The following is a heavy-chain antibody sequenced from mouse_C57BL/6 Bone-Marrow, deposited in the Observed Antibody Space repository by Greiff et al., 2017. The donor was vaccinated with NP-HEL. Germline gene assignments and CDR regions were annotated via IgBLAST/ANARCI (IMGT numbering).Heavy chain of an antibody. V-gene: IGHV1-18*01. Sequence: VQLQQSGPELVKPGASVKIPCKASGYTFTDYNMDWVKQSHGKSLEWIGDINPNNGGTIYNQKFTGKATLTVDKSSSTAYMELRSLTSEDTAVYYCASGGRSYHHWYFDVWGTGTTVTVSS. CDR3: ASGGRSYHHWYFDV. CDR1: GYTFTDYN. J-gene: IGHJ1*03. D-gene: IGHD1-1*01. CDR2: INPNNGGT.